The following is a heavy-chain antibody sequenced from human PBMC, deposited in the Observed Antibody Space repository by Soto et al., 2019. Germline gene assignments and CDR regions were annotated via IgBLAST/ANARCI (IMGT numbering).Heavy chain of an antibody. J-gene: IGHJ4*02. Sequence: QVQLVESGGGVVQPGRSLRLSCAASGFTFSSYAMHWVRQAPGKGLEWVAVISYDGSNKYYADSVKGRFTISRDNSKNTLYLQMNSLRAEDTAVYYCGRDPLDTAMVTLRVFGYFDYWGQGTLVTVSS. V-gene: IGHV3-30-3*01. CDR3: GRDPLDTAMVTLRVFGYFDY. CDR1: GFTFSSYA. D-gene: IGHD5-18*01. CDR2: ISYDGSNK.